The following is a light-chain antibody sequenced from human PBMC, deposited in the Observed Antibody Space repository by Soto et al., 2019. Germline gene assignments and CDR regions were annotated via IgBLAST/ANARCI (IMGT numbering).Light chain of an antibody. V-gene: IGKV3-15*01. CDR1: QSINYN. Sequence: EIVMTQSPATLSVSPGERVTLSCRASQSINYNLAWYQQKPGQAPRLLIQGASTRATGIPVRFSGSGSGTEFTLTISSLQSEDFAVYYCQQYKNWYTFGQGIKLEIK. J-gene: IGKJ2*01. CDR3: QQYKNWYT. CDR2: GAS.